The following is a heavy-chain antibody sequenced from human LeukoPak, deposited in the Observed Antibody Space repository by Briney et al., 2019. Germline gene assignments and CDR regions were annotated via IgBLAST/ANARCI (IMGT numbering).Heavy chain of an antibody. J-gene: IGHJ4*02. D-gene: IGHD3-22*01. Sequence: SETLSLTCTVSDGSIREYYWSWTRQSPGKGLEWIGYIHSSGSTVYNPSLESRVTFSIGAPRNHFYLNMTSVTAADTAVYYCTRDVPRSSGYPDNWGQGTLVTVSS. CDR2: IHSSGST. V-gene: IGHV4-4*08. CDR3: TRDVPRSSGYPDN. CDR1: DGSIREYY.